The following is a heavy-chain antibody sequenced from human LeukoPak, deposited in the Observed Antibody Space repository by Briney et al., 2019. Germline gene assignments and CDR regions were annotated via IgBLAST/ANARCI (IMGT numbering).Heavy chain of an antibody. D-gene: IGHD2-21*01. CDR2: IYYSGGT. CDR1: GGSISSGDYY. Sequence: SQTLSLTCAVSGGSISSGDYYWSWIRQPPGKGLEWIGYIYYSGGTYYNPSLKSRVTISVDTSKNQFSLKLSSVTAADTAVYYCARDASDHDAFDIWGQGTMVTVSP. V-gene: IGHV4-30-4*08. CDR3: ARDASDHDAFDI. J-gene: IGHJ3*02.